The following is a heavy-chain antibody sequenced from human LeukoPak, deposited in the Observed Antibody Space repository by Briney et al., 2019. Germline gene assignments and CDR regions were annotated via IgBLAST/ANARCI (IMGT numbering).Heavy chain of an antibody. J-gene: IGHJ6*02. Sequence: GGSLRLSCAASGFTFSSYSMNWVRQAPGKGLEWVSSISSSSSYIYYADSVKGRFTISRDNAKNSLYLQMNSLRAEDTAVYYCARAMVISYYYYGMDVWGQGTTVTVSS. CDR2: ISSSSSYI. V-gene: IGHV3-21*01. CDR1: GFTFSSYS. CDR3: ARAMVISYYYYGMDV. D-gene: IGHD3-22*01.